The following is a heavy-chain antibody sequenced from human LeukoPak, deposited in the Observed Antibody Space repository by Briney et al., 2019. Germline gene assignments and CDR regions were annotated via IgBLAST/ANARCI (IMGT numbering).Heavy chain of an antibody. V-gene: IGHV1-2*02. CDR2: MNPKSGDT. CDR3: ARPTTNPARESDNY. J-gene: IGHJ4*02. D-gene: IGHD6-6*01. Sequence: GASVKVSCRASGYTFTDFFIHWVRQAPGQGLEWMGRMNPKSGDTNYAPKFQGRVTMTRDASIRTAYMELGRLDFDDTAVYYCARPTTNPARESDNYWGQGTLVSVSS. CDR1: GYTFTDFF.